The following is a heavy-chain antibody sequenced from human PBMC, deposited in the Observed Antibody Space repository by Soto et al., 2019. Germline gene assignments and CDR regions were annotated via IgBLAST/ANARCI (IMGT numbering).Heavy chain of an antibody. CDR1: GGAFTNYS. J-gene: IGHJ6*02. CDR3: AIWSNWNPLYYRGMDV. D-gene: IGHD1-20*01. V-gene: IGHV1-69*06. Sequence: QVQLLQSGAGVKKPGSSVKVSCKVSGGAFTNYSLNWVRHAPGQGLEWLGGIIPLHNTSNYSLKLLGRGSVTADISSNTVYMHLSGLTSDDTATYYCAIWSNWNPLYYRGMDVWGQGTTVTVSS. CDR2: IIPLHNTS.